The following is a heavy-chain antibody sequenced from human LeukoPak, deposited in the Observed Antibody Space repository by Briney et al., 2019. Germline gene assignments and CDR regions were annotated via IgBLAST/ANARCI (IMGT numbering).Heavy chain of an antibody. CDR3: ARDREGGNAEWGSFDC. Sequence: HAGGSLRLSCAASGFTFSSYWMSWVRQAPGKGLEWVANIKQDGSEKYYVDSVKGRFTISRDNSKNTLYLQMNSLRAEDTAVYYCARDREGGNAEWGSFDCWGQGTLVTVSS. D-gene: IGHD3-16*01. CDR1: GFTFSSYW. CDR2: IKQDGSEK. V-gene: IGHV3-7*03. J-gene: IGHJ4*02.